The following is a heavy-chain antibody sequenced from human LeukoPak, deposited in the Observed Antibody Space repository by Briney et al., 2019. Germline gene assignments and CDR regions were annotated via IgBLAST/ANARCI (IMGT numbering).Heavy chain of an antibody. CDR3: ARDYTY. CDR2: ISPNSGNT. Sequence: ASVKVSCKASGYSFTNFGINWVRQAPGQGLEWMGWISPNSGNTNYAQNLQGRVTMTTDTSTSTAYMELRSLTSDDTALYYCARDYTYWGQGTLVTVSS. V-gene: IGHV1-18*01. D-gene: IGHD3-16*01. CDR1: GYSFTNFG. J-gene: IGHJ4*02.